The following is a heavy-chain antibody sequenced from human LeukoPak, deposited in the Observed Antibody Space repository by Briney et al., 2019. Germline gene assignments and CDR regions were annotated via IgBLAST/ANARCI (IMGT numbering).Heavy chain of an antibody. D-gene: IGHD3-3*01. V-gene: IGHV4-39*07. J-gene: IGHJ4*02. Sequence: SETLSLTCTVSGGSIRSTTYYWGWIRQPPGKGLEWIGSIYYSGNTYYSPSLMSRVTISVDTSKNQFSLKLSSVTAADTAVYYCARIYYDFWSGYYTPRYFDYWGQGTLVTVSS. CDR1: GGSIRSTTYY. CDR2: IYYSGNT. CDR3: ARIYYDFWSGYYTPRYFDY.